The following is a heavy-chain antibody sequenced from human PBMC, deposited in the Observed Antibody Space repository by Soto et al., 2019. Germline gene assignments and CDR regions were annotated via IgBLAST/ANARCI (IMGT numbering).Heavy chain of an antibody. V-gene: IGHV1-69*13. J-gene: IGHJ4*02. D-gene: IGHD1-26*01. CDR2: IIPIFGTA. CDR1: GGTFSSYA. Sequence: GASVKVSCKASGGTFSSYAISWVRQAPGQGLEWMGGIIPIFGTANYAQKFQGRVTITADESTSTAYMELSSLRSEDTAVYYCARVGATTPRLDYWGQGTLVTVSS. CDR3: ARVGATTPRLDY.